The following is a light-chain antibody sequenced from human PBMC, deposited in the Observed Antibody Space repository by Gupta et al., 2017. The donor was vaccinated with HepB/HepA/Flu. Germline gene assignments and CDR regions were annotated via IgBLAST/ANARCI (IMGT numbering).Light chain of an antibody. CDR3: FQALQTPFT. Sequence: DIVLTQSPFSLPVTPGEQASISCRSSQSLLYSNGYHYLDWYLQKPGQSPQILIYLGSNRAPGVPDRFSVSRSGTDFTLTIIRVEAEDVGIYYCFQALQTPFTFGPGTRVDIK. CDR1: QSLLYSNGYHY. V-gene: IGKV2-28*01. J-gene: IGKJ3*01. CDR2: LGS.